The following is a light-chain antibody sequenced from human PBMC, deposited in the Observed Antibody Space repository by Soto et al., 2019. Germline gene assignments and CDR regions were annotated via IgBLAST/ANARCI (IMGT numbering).Light chain of an antibody. CDR1: SSDVGGYNY. CDR2: DVS. CDR3: GSYTTRRTRS. J-gene: IGLJ1*01. Sequence: QSALTQPASVSGSPGQSITISCTGTSSDVGGYNYVSWYQQHPGKAPKLMIYDVSNRPSGVSYRFSGSKSGNTASLTISGLKAKDGADNYCGSYTTRRTRSLGPGTKVPV. V-gene: IGLV2-14*01.